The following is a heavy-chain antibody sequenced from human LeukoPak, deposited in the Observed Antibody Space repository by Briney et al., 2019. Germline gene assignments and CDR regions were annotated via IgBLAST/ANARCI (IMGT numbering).Heavy chain of an antibody. J-gene: IGHJ5*02. CDR2: INHSGST. V-gene: IGHV4-34*01. CDR1: GGSFSGYY. CDR3: ARGPSVCSSTSCYVNWFDP. Sequence: SETLSLTCAVYGGSFSGYYWSWIRQPPGKGLEWIGEINHSGSTNYNPSLKSRVTISVDTSKNQFSLKLSSMTAADTAVYYCARGPSVCSSTSCYVNWFDPWGQGTLVTVSS. D-gene: IGHD2-2*01.